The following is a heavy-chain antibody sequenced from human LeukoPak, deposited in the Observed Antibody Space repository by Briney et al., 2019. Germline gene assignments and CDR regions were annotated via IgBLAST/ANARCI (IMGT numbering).Heavy chain of an antibody. J-gene: IGHJ4*02. CDR3: AIGSYCSGGSCYPLFDY. CDR1: GFTVKNNY. V-gene: IGHV3-53*01. Sequence: GGCLRLFCGAYGFTVKNNYMNWVRQAPGKGLEWVSGIYGDGSTYYTKSGKGRFTISRDSSKNTLYLQMNSLRAEDTAVYYCAIGSYCSGGSCYPLFDYWGRGTLVTVSS. D-gene: IGHD2-15*01. CDR2: IYGDGST.